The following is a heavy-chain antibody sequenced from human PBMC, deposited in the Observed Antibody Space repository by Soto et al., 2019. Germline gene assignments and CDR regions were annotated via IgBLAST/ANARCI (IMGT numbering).Heavy chain of an antibody. Sequence: GASVKVSCKASGYTFTGYYMHWVRQAPGQGREWMGWISAYNGNTNYAQKLQGRVTMTTDTSTSTAYMELRSLRSDDTAVYYCARDWEIGAAAGLDDAFDIWGQGTMVTVSS. CDR1: GYTFTGYY. V-gene: IGHV1-18*04. D-gene: IGHD6-13*01. CDR2: ISAYNGNT. J-gene: IGHJ3*02. CDR3: ARDWEIGAAAGLDDAFDI.